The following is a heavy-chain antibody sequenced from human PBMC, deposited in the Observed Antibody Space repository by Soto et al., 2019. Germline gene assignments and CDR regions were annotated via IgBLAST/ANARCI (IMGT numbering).Heavy chain of an antibody. Sequence: GGSLRLSCAASGFTFSSYGMHWVRQAPGKGLEWVAVISYDGSNKYYADSVKGRFTISRDNSKNTLYLQMNSLRAEDTAVYYCAKDYCSGGSCGYGMDVWGQGTTVTVSS. J-gene: IGHJ6*02. V-gene: IGHV3-30*18. CDR1: GFTFSSYG. CDR3: AKDYCSGGSCGYGMDV. CDR2: ISYDGSNK. D-gene: IGHD2-15*01.